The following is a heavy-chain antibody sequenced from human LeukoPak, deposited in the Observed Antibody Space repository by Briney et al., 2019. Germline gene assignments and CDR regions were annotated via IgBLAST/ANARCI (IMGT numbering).Heavy chain of an antibody. V-gene: IGHV3-30*02. D-gene: IGHD2-2*03. CDR3: AKDGGYCSSTSCYPNSEYFDY. Sequence: GGSLRLSCAASGFTFSSYGMLWVRQAPGKGLEWVAFIRYDGSNKYYADSVKGRFTISRDNSKNTLYLQMNSLRAEDTAVYYCAKDGGYCSSTSCYPNSEYFDYWGQGTLVTVSS. J-gene: IGHJ4*02. CDR1: GFTFSSYG. CDR2: IRYDGSNK.